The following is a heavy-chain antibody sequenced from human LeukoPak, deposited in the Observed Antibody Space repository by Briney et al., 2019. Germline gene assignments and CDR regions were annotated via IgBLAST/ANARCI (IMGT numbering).Heavy chain of an antibody. J-gene: IGHJ4*02. Sequence: ASVKVSCKASGGTFSSYSITWVRQAPGQGLEWMGWISAYNGNTNYAQKLQGRVTMTTDTSTSTAYMELRSLTSDDTAVYYCARDANYVWAHWGQGTLVTVSS. CDR2: ISAYNGNT. D-gene: IGHD3-16*01. CDR1: GGTFSSYS. CDR3: ARDANYVWAH. V-gene: IGHV1-18*01.